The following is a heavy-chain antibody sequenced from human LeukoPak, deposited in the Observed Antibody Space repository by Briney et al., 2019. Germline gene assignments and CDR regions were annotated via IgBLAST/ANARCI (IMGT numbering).Heavy chain of an antibody. Sequence: GRSLRLSCAASGFTFSSYAMHWVRQAPGKGLEWVAVISYDGSNKYYADSVKGRFTISRDNSKNTLYLQMNSLRAEDTAVYYCASEVSHGSYLRWFDPWGQGTLVTVSS. D-gene: IGHD1-26*01. CDR1: GFTFSSYA. V-gene: IGHV3-30-3*01. CDR2: ISYDGSNK. CDR3: ASEVSHGSYLRWFDP. J-gene: IGHJ5*02.